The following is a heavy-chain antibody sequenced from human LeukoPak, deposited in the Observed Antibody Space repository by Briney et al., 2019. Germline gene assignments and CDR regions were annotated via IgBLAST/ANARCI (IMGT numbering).Heavy chain of an antibody. J-gene: IGHJ4*02. CDR3: AREGSSTSSAFDY. CDR1: GYTLTELS. V-gene: IGHV1-69*13. D-gene: IGHD2-2*01. CDR2: IIPIFGTA. Sequence: GASVKVSCKVSGYTLTELSMHWVRQAPGKGLEWMGGIIPIFGTANYAQKFQGRVTITADESTSTAYMELSSLRSEDTAVYYCAREGSSTSSAFDYWGQGTLVTVSS.